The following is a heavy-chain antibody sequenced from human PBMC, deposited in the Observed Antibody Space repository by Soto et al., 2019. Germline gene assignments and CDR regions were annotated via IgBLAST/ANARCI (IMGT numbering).Heavy chain of an antibody. CDR3: ARKYSSSGLNWYFDL. CDR2: ISGSGTSI. CDR1: GFIFRDYA. V-gene: IGHV3-48*03. Sequence: GGSLRRACAASGFIFRDYAMNWVRHAPGRGLAWISYISGSGTSICYADSGEGRFTMSRDNAKNSLSLQMSSLRVEDTAVYYCARKYSSSGLNWYFDLWGRGTLVTVSS. J-gene: IGHJ2*01. D-gene: IGHD6-13*01.